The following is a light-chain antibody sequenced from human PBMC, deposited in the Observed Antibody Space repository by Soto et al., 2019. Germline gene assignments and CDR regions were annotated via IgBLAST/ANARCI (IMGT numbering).Light chain of an antibody. Sequence: QSALTQPASVSGSPGQSVTISCPGTSSDVGAYNYVSWYQQHPGKAPQLIIYDVNNPPSGFSNRFSGSKSGNAAALTISGFQAEVEYGYYCSSYTGSGTLVFGRGTKLTVL. CDR3: SSYTGSGTLV. CDR2: DVN. J-gene: IGLJ3*02. V-gene: IGLV2-14*03. CDR1: SSDVGAYNY.